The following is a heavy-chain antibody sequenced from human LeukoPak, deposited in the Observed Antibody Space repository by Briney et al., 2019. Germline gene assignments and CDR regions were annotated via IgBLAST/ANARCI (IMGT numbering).Heavy chain of an antibody. Sequence: GGSLRLSCAASGFTFSSYSMNWVRQAPGKGLEWVSSISSSSSYIYYADSVKGRFTISRDNAKNSLYLQMDSLRAEDTAVYYCAKDTAFTSSGYYLFDSWGQGTLVTVSS. D-gene: IGHD3-22*01. V-gene: IGHV3-21*01. J-gene: IGHJ4*02. CDR1: GFTFSSYS. CDR3: AKDTAFTSSGYYLFDS. CDR2: ISSSSSYI.